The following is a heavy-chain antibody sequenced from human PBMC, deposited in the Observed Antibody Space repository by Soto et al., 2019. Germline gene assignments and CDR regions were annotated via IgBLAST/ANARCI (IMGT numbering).Heavy chain of an antibody. CDR1: GYRFTSYW. V-gene: IGHV5-51*01. J-gene: IGHJ4*02. CDR3: ARQYSSSSSPDY. D-gene: IGHD6-6*01. CDR2: IYPGDSDT. Sequence: PGESLTISCKASGYRFTSYWIAWVRPMPGKGLEWMGIIYPGDSDTKYSPSFQGQVTISADKSITTAYLQWSSLKASDTAMYYCARQYSSSSSPDYWGQGTLVTVSS.